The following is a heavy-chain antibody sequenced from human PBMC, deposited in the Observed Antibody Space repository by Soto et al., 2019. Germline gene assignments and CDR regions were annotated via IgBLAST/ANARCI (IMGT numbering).Heavy chain of an antibody. Sequence: QVQLVQSGAEVTKPGASVKVSCKVSGYPFTELSMHWVRQAPGKGLEWLEGYKPEEGESMSAQKFQGRLTMTEDISTDTAYMELRSVRSEDTDMYYCETDITYGPGRDDHWGQGTLVTVSS. CDR3: ETDITYGPGRDDH. V-gene: IGHV1-24*01. J-gene: IGHJ4*02. CDR2: YKPEEGES. D-gene: IGHD3-10*01. CDR1: GYPFTELS.